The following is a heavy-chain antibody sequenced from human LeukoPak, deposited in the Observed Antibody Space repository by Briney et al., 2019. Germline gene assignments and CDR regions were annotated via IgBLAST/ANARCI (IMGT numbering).Heavy chain of an antibody. J-gene: IGHJ4*02. Sequence: GGSLRLSCAASGFTFSSYSMKWVRQTPGKGLEGISYIGSNIYYADSVKGRFTISRDNAKNSLYLQMNSLRAEDTAVYYCARGGSAPDYWGQGTLVTVSS. CDR2: IGSNI. V-gene: IGHV3-48*01. D-gene: IGHD3-10*01. CDR1: GFTFSSYS. CDR3: ARGGSAPDY.